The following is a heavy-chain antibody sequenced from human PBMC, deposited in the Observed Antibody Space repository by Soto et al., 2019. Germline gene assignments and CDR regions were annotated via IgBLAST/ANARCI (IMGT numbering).Heavy chain of an antibody. CDR2: IYYSGST. CDR1: GGSISSSSYY. J-gene: IGHJ4*02. Sequence: SETLSLTCTVSGGSISSSSYYWGWIRQPPGKGLEWIGSIYYSGSTYYNPSLKSRVTISVDTSKNQFSLKLSSVTAADTAVYYCARQKDYDILTGYYACFDYWGQGTLVTVSS. V-gene: IGHV4-39*01. D-gene: IGHD3-9*01. CDR3: ARQKDYDILTGYYACFDY.